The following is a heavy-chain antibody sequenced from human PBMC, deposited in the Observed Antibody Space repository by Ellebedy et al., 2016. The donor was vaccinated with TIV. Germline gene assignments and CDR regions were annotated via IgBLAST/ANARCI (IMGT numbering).Heavy chain of an antibody. CDR1: GFTFDDYT. Sequence: GESLKISCAASGFTFDDYTMHWVRQAPGKGLEWVSLISWDGGSTYYADSVKGRFTISRDNSKNSLYLQMNSLRTEDTAGPMVRVSYGMDVWGQGTTVTVSS. CDR2: ISWDGGST. CDR3: RVSYGMDV. V-gene: IGHV3-43*01. J-gene: IGHJ6*02. D-gene: IGHD3-10*01.